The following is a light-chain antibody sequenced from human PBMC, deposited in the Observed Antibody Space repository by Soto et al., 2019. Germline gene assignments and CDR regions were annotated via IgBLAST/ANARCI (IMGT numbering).Light chain of an antibody. CDR1: QSVSSN. V-gene: IGKV3-15*01. CDR3: QKYNNWPLT. Sequence: EIVMTQSPATLSVSPGERATLSCRASQSVSSNLAWYQQKPCQTPRLLIYDASSRATGIPSRFSGSGSGTDVTLTISSVQSEDFAVYYCQKYNNWPLTFGGGTNVELK. J-gene: IGKJ4*01. CDR2: DAS.